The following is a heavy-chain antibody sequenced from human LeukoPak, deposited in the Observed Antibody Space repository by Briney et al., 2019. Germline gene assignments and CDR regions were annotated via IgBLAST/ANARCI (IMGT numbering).Heavy chain of an antibody. CDR2: IYPGDSDT. CDR1: GYSFTSYW. Sequence: GESLKISCKGSGYSFTSYWIGWVRQMPGKGLEWMGIIYPGDSDTRYSPSFQGQVTISADKSISTAYLQWSSLKASDTAMYCCARLDGYCSSTSCRLGDYWGQGTLVTVSS. V-gene: IGHV5-51*01. D-gene: IGHD2-2*03. J-gene: IGHJ4*02. CDR3: ARLDGYCSSTSCRLGDY.